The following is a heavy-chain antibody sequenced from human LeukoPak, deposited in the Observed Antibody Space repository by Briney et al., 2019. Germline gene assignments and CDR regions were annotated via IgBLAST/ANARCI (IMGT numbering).Heavy chain of an antibody. Sequence: GRSLRLSCAASGFTFSSYAMHWVRQAPGKGLEWISYISSSGSTIHYADSVKGRFTISRDNAKNSLYLQMNSLRAEDTAVYYCARGGFDWLLFNYYYYMDVWGKGTTVTISS. CDR3: ARGGFDWLLFNYYYYMDV. CDR2: ISSSGSTI. D-gene: IGHD3-9*01. V-gene: IGHV3-48*03. CDR1: GFTFSSYA. J-gene: IGHJ6*03.